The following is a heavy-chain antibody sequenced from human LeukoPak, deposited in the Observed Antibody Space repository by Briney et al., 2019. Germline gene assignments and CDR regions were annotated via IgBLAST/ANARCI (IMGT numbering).Heavy chain of an antibody. V-gene: IGHV3-9*03. CDR3: AKGTHYDFWVSWFDP. CDR1: GFTFDDYA. J-gene: IGHJ5*02. CDR2: ISWNSGSI. Sequence: GGSLRLSCAASGFTFDDYAMHWVRQAPGKGLEWVSGISWNSGSIGYADSVKGRFTISRDNAKNSLYLQMNSLRAEDMALYYCAKGTHYDFWVSWFDPWGQGTLVTVSS. D-gene: IGHD3-3*01.